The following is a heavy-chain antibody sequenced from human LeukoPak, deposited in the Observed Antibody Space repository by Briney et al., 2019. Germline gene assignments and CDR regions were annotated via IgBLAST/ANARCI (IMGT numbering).Heavy chain of an antibody. V-gene: IGHV4-59*11. CDR3: ARVSYDYSNSAGFDP. J-gene: IGHJ5*02. CDR2: IYYSGST. D-gene: IGHD4-11*01. CDR1: GGSISSHY. Sequence: SETLSLTCTVSGGSISSHYWSWIWEPPGKGLEWIGYIYYSGSTNYNPSLKSRVTISVDTSKTQFSLKLSSVTAADTAVYYCARVSYDYSNSAGFDPWGQGTLVTVSS.